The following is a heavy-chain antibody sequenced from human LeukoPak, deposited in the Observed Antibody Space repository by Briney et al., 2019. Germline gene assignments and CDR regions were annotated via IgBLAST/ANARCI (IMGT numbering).Heavy chain of an antibody. D-gene: IGHD1-20*01. CDR2: ISYDGSNK. V-gene: IGHV3-30*18. CDR1: GFTFSSYG. CDR3: AKDSRGWYNWNHYDMDV. J-gene: IGHJ6*02. Sequence: GGSLRLSCTASGFTFSSYGMHWVRQAPGKGLVWVAVISYDGSNKYYADSVKGRFTISRDNSKNTLYLQMNRLRAEDTAVYYCAKDSRGWYNWNHYDMDVWGQGTTVTVSS.